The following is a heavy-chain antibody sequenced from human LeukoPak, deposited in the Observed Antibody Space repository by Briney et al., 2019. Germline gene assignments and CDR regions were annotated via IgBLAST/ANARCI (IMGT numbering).Heavy chain of an antibody. CDR3: ARATVVSTRHFDY. V-gene: IGHV4-31*03. CDR2: IYYSGST. CDR1: GGSISSGGYY. J-gene: IGHJ4*02. Sequence: EPSQTLSLTCTVSGGSISSGGYYWSWIRQHPGEGLEWIGYIYYSGSTYYNPSLKSRVTISVDTSKNQFSLKLSSVTAADTAVYYCARATVVSTRHFDYWGQGILVTVSS. D-gene: IGHD4-23*01.